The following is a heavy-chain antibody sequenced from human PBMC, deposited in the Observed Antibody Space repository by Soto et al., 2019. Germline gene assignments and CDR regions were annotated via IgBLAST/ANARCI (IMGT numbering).Heavy chain of an antibody. V-gene: IGHV1-69*02. CDR1: GGTFSSYT. CDR3: ARPQRGYCSGGSCYPEAFDN. Sequence: QVQLVQSGAEVKKPGSSVKVSCKASGGTFSSYTISWVRQAPGQGLEWMGRIIPILGIANYAQKFQGRVTITADKSTSTAYMELSSLRSEDTAVYYCARPQRGYCSGGSCYPEAFDNWGQGTMVTVSS. CDR2: IIPILGIA. J-gene: IGHJ3*02. D-gene: IGHD2-15*01.